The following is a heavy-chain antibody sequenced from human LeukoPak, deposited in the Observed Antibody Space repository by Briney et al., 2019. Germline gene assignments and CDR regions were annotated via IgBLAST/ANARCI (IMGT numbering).Heavy chain of an antibody. CDR1: GFTFSSYA. CDR3: AKDRDYGDYGLYYFDY. J-gene: IGHJ4*02. D-gene: IGHD4-17*01. V-gene: IGHV3-23*01. Sequence: PGGSLRLPCAASGFTFSSYAMSWVRQAPGKGLEWVSAISGSGGSTYYADSVKGRFTISRDNSKNTLYLQMNSLRAEDTAVYYCAKDRDYGDYGLYYFDYWGQGTLVTVSS. CDR2: ISGSGGST.